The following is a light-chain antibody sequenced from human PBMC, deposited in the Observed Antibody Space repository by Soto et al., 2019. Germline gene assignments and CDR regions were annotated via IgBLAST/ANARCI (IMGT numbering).Light chain of an antibody. CDR3: QKYSSVPV. Sequence: DIQMTQSPTSLSASVGDRVTITCRASQDIRNFVAWYQQKPGKAPKLLIYAASTLQSGVPSRFSGSGSGTDFTLTINSLHPEDVATYSCQKYSSVPVFGPGTKVDIK. J-gene: IGKJ3*01. CDR1: QDIRNF. V-gene: IGKV1-27*01. CDR2: AAS.